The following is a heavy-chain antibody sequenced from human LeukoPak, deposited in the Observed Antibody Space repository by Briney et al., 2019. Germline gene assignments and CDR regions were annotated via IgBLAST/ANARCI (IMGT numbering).Heavy chain of an antibody. D-gene: IGHD3-10*01. CDR3: AKGGGSGNYYSLTYFDY. CDR1: GFSFTYYA. V-gene: IGHV3-23*01. J-gene: IGHJ4*02. CDR2: ISARGGST. Sequence: GGSLRLSCAASGFSFTYYAMSWVRQAPGKGLEWVSTISARGGSTTSADSVKGRFSISRDSSKNTLYLQMNSLRAEDTAVYFCAKGGGSGNYYSLTYFDYWGQGALVTVSS.